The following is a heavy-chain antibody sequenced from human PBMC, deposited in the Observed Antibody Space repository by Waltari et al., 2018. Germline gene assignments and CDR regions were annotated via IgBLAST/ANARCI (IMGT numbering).Heavy chain of an antibody. CDR2: IYHRGST. Sequence: QVQLQESGPGLVKPSETLSLTCAVSGYSISSGYYWGWIRQPPGKGLEWIGSIYHRGSTYYTPSLKSRVTISVDTSKNQFSLKLSSVTAADTAVYYCARAYCSGGSCQPDAFDIWGQGTMVTVSS. CDR3: ARAYCSGGSCQPDAFDI. J-gene: IGHJ3*02. V-gene: IGHV4-38-2*01. CDR1: GYSISSGYY. D-gene: IGHD2-15*01.